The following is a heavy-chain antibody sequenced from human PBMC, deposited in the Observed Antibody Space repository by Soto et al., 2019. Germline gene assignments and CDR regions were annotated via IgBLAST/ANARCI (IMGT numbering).Heavy chain of an antibody. D-gene: IGHD3-3*01. J-gene: IGHJ4*02. CDR1: GFTFSSYA. CDR2: ISGSGGST. Sequence: PGGSLRLSCAASGFTFSSYAMSWVRQAPGKGLEWVSAISGSGGSTYYADSVKGRFTISRDNSKNTLYLQMNSLRAEDTAVYYCAKYSGPTYYDSWSGYYIDYWGQGTLVTVSS. V-gene: IGHV3-23*01. CDR3: AKYSGPTYYDSWSGYYIDY.